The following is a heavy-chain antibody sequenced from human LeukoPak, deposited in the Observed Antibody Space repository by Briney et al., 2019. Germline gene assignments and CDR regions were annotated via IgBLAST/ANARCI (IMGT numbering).Heavy chain of an antibody. CDR2: IKQDGSET. CDR1: GFTFSNYW. J-gene: IGHJ4*02. D-gene: IGHD5-24*01. V-gene: IGHV3-7*01. CDR3: ARETPRRGETRDGFR. Sequence: GGSLRLSCAASGFTFSNYWMNWVRQAPGKGLECLANIKQDGSETYYADSVKGRFTISRDNAKNSLYLQMNSLRAEDTAVYYCARETPRRGETRDGFRWGQGTLVTVSS.